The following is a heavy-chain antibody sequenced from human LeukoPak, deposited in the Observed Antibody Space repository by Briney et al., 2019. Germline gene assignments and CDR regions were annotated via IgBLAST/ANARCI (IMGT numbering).Heavy chain of an antibody. V-gene: IGHV3-74*01. D-gene: IGHD3-22*01. CDR3: ARAPSEVGGYYPEYFRH. Sequence: GGSLRLSCAASGFTFSRYWMHWVRQAPGKGLVWVSRIKSDGNTNYADSVKGRFTISRDNAKNTVSLQMNSLRAEDTGVYFCARAPSEVGGYYPEYFRHWGQGTLVTVSS. CDR1: GFTFSRYW. J-gene: IGHJ1*01. CDR2: IKSDGNT.